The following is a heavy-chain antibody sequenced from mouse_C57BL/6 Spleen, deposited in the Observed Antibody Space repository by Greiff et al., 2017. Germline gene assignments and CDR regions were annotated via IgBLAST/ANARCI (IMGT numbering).Heavy chain of an antibody. CDR3: ATSHYYGSSDGFAY. CDR2: IWGVGST. CDR1: GFSLTSYG. Sequence: VQLQQSGPGLVAPSQSLSITCTVSGFSLTSYGVDWVRQSPGKGLEWLGVIWGVGSTNYNSALKSRLSISKDNSKSQVFLKMNSLQTDDTAMYYCATSHYYGSSDGFAYWGQGTLVTVSA. J-gene: IGHJ3*01. V-gene: IGHV2-6*01. D-gene: IGHD1-1*01.